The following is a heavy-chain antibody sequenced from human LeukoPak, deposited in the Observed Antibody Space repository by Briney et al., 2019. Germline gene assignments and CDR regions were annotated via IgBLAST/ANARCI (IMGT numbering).Heavy chain of an antibody. J-gene: IGHJ5*02. V-gene: IGHV1-18*01. Sequence: ASVKVSCKASGYTFTSYGISWVRQAPGQGLEWMGWISAYNGNTNYAQKPQGRATMTTDTSTSTAYMELRSLRSDDTAVYYCAVGRSIVGATVPFDPWGQGTLVTVSS. CDR1: GYTFTSYG. D-gene: IGHD1-26*01. CDR2: ISAYNGNT. CDR3: AVGRSIVGATVPFDP.